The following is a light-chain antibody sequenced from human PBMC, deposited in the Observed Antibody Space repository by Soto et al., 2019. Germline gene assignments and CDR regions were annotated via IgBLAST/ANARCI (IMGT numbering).Light chain of an antibody. J-gene: IGLJ1*01. Sequence: QSALAPPPSASGSRGQSVTISCTGTSSDVGGYNYVSWYQQHPGKAPKLMIYEVTKRPSGVPDRFSGSKSGNTASLTVSGLQAEDEADYYCSSYAGSNNLKVFGTGTKVTVL. CDR3: SSYAGSNNLKV. CDR2: EVT. V-gene: IGLV2-8*01. CDR1: SSDVGGYNY.